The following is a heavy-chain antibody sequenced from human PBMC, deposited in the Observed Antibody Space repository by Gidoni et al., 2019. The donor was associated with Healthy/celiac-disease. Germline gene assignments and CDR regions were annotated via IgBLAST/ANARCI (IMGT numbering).Heavy chain of an antibody. Sequence: QLQLQESGSGLVKPSQTLSLTCAVSGGSISSGGYSWSWIRQPPGKGLEWIGYIYHSGSTYYNPSLKSRVTISVDRSKNQFSLKLSSVTAADTAVYYCARSGLFTDYYYGMDVWGQGTTVTVSS. CDR1: GGSISSGGYS. CDR2: IYHSGST. J-gene: IGHJ6*02. V-gene: IGHV4-30-2*01. D-gene: IGHD3-10*01. CDR3: ARSGLFTDYYYGMDV.